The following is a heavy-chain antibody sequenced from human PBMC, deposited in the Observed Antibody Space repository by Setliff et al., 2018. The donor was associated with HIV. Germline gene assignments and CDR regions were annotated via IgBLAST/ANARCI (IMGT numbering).Heavy chain of an antibody. J-gene: IGHJ2*01. V-gene: IGHV3-30*02. D-gene: IGHD3-22*01. CDR2: IRYDGSNK. Sequence: GGSLRLSCAASGFTFSRYGLHWVRQAPGKGLNWVTFIRYDGSNKYYADSVKGRFTISRDNSKNTLHLQMNSLRAEDTALYYCAKDMEYDTSVYYHWYFDLWGRGALVTVSS. CDR1: GFTFSRYG. CDR3: AKDMEYDTSVYYHWYFDL.